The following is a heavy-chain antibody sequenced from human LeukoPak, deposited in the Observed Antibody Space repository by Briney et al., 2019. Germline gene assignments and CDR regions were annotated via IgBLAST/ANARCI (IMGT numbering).Heavy chain of an antibody. J-gene: IGHJ3*02. CDR2: ISSSGSTI. CDR3: ARGLGSSSWYFGIPRPDAFDI. CDR1: GFTFSDYY. D-gene: IGHD6-13*01. V-gene: IGHV3-11*01. Sequence: GGSLRLSCAASGFTFSDYYMSWIRQAPGKGLEWVSYISSSGSTIYYADSVKGRFTISRDNAKNSLYLQMNSLRAEDTAVYYCARGLGSSSWYFGIPRPDAFDIWGQGTLVTVSS.